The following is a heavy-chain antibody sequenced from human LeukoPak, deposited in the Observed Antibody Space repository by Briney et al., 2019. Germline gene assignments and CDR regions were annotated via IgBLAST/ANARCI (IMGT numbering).Heavy chain of an antibody. Sequence: GASVKVSCKASGYTFTGNYIHWVRQAPGQGLEWMGCINPNSGGTNYAQTFQGRVTITRDTSISTAYMELSRVRADDTAVYYCVRDDYDYWGQGTLVTVSS. CDR3: VRDDYDY. V-gene: IGHV1-2*02. CDR2: INPNSGGT. D-gene: IGHD3-16*01. CDR1: GYTFTGNY. J-gene: IGHJ4*02.